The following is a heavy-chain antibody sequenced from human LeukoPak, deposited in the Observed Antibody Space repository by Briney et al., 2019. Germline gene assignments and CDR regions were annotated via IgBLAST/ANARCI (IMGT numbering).Heavy chain of an antibody. D-gene: IGHD3-10*01. CDR2: ISYDGSNK. CDR3: AKDPRALLISPLGGAFDI. V-gene: IGHV3-30*18. Sequence: GRSLRLSCAASGFTFSSYGMHWVRQAPGKGLEWVAVISYDGSNKYYADSVKGRFTISRDNSKNTLYLQMNSLRAEDTAVYYCAKDPRALLISPLGGAFDIWGQGTMVTVSS. CDR1: GFTFSSYG. J-gene: IGHJ3*02.